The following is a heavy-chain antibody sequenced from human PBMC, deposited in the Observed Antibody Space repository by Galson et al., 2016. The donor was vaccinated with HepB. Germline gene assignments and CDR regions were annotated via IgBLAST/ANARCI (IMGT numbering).Heavy chain of an antibody. Sequence: SLRLSCAASGITFSNYWMHWVRQAPGKGLVWVSRINIDGGSKNYADSVKGRFTISRDNAKNMLYLQMNSLRVEDTAVYFCASGYFYTYLGDYWGQGTLVTVSS. D-gene: IGHD2-15*01. J-gene: IGHJ4*02. V-gene: IGHV3-74*01. CDR2: INIDGGSK. CDR3: ASGYFYTYLGDY. CDR1: GITFSNYW.